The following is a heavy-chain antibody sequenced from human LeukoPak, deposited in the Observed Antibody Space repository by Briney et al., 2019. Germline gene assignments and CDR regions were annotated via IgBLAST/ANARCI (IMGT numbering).Heavy chain of an antibody. CDR2: INPDGSGK. CDR3: SSQPAVLDLDL. Sequence: GGSLRLSCAASGFPFSNFWLTWVRQAPGKGREGVANINPDGSGKHYAASVKGRISISRDNAKKTLYLQMTSLRVEDTGLYYCSSQPAVLDLDLWGQGILVTVSS. CDR1: GFPFSNFW. D-gene: IGHD2-2*01. J-gene: IGHJ4*02. V-gene: IGHV3-7*01.